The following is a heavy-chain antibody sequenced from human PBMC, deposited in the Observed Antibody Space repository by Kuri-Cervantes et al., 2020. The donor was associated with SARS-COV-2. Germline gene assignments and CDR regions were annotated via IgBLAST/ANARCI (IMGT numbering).Heavy chain of an antibody. CDR2: INPSGGST. CDR3: YCAPKEGFDS. CDR1: GYTFTSHY. J-gene: IGHJ4*02. V-gene: IGHV1-46*01. Sequence: ASVKVSCKASGYTFTSHYMYWVRQAPGQGLEWMGIINPSGGSTSYAQKFQGRVTMTRDISTSTVYMELSSLTSEDTAIYYCYCAPKEGFDSWGQGTLVTVSS. D-gene: IGHD2-21*01.